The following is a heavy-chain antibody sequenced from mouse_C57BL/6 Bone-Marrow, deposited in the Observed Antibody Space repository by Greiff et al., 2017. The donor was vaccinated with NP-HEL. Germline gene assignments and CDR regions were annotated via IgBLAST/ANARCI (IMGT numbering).Heavy chain of an antibody. D-gene: IGHD2-4*01. CDR3: ARNWDDYDGFAY. CDR2: IWSGGST. CDR1: GFSLTSYG. V-gene: IGHV2-2*01. J-gene: IGHJ3*01. Sequence: QVQLKQSGPGLVQPSQSLSITCTVSGFSLTSYGVHWVRQSPGKGLEWLGVIWSGGSTDYNAAFISRLSISKDNSKSQVFFKMNSLQAGDTAIYYCARNWDDYDGFAYWGQGTLVTVSA.